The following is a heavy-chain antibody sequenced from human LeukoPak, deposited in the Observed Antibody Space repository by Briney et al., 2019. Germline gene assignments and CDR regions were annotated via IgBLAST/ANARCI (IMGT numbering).Heavy chain of an antibody. V-gene: IGHV3-66*01. Sequence: GGSLRLSCAASGFTVSSNYMSWVRQAPGKGLEWVSVIYSGGSTHYADSVKGRFTISRDNSKNTLYLQMNSLRAEDTAVYYCARGSASCCYFDYWGQGALVTVSS. J-gene: IGHJ4*02. D-gene: IGHD2-2*01. CDR3: ARGSASCCYFDY. CDR2: IYSGGST. CDR1: GFTVSSNY.